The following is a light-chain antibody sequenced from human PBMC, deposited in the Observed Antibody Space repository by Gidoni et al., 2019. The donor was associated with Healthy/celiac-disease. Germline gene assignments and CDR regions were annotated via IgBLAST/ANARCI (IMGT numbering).Light chain of an antibody. CDR1: QSVSSY. V-gene: IGKV3-11*01. CDR2: DAS. CDR3: QQRSNWPPLT. J-gene: IGKJ4*01. Sequence: EFVFTQSPATLSLSPGERATLSCRASQSVSSYLAWYQQKPGQAPRLLIYDASNRATGIPARFSGSGSGTDLTLTISSLEPEDFAVYYYQQRSNWPPLTFGEGTKVEIK.